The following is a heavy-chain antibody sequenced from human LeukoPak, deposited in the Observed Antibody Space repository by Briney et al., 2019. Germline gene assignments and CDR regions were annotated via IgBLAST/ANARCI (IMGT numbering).Heavy chain of an antibody. D-gene: IGHD2-15*01. CDR3: ARFDCGGGSCYSFRRWFDP. Sequence: ASVKVSCKASGYTFTGYYMHWVRQAPGQGLEWMGRINPNSGGTNYAQKFQGRVTMTRDTSISTAYMELSRLRSDDTAVYYCARFDCGGGSCYSFRRWFDPWGQGTLVTVSS. J-gene: IGHJ5*02. CDR2: INPNSGGT. V-gene: IGHV1-2*06. CDR1: GYTFTGYY.